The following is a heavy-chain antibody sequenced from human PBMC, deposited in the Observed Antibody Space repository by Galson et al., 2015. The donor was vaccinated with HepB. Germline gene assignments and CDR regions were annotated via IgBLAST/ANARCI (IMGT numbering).Heavy chain of an antibody. V-gene: IGHV3-48*02. J-gene: IGHJ4*02. Sequence: SLRLSCAASGFTFSSYSMNWVRQAPGKGLEWVSYISSSSTIYYADSVKGRFTISRDNAKNSLYLQMNSLRDEDTAVYYCARVGDTTSMVRGVIIPPDYYFDYWGQGTLVTVSS. CDR3: ARVGDTTSMVRGVIIPPDYYFDY. D-gene: IGHD3-10*01. CDR2: ISSSSTI. CDR1: GFTFSSYS.